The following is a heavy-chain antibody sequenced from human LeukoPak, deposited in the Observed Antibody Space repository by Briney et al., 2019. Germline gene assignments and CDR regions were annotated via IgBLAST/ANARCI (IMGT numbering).Heavy chain of an antibody. CDR1: GGTLSSYA. D-gene: IGHD5-18*01. CDR2: MIPIFGIA. V-gene: IGHV1-69*04. J-gene: IGHJ4*02. Sequence: GASVKVSCKASGGTLSSYAISWVRQAPGQGLEWMGRMIPIFGIANYAQKFQGRVTITADKSTSTAYMELSSLRSEDTAVYYCATYVDTAMVDDYWGQGTLVTVSS. CDR3: ATYVDTAMVDDY.